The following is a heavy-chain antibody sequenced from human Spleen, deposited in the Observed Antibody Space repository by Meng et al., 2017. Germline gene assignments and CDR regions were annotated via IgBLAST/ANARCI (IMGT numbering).Heavy chain of an antibody. Sequence: SETLSLTCTVSGGSFTNNYWSWVRQPAGKGLEWIGRVLTSESGSTNYNPSLSSRVTMSADTSKNQFSLNLSSLTAADTAVYYCARVRAGRSGSYAPFYFDYWGQGMLVTVSS. J-gene: IGHJ4*02. CDR2: VLTSESGST. D-gene: IGHD2-15*01. CDR3: ARVRAGRSGSYAPFYFDY. V-gene: IGHV4-4*07. CDR1: GGSFTNNY.